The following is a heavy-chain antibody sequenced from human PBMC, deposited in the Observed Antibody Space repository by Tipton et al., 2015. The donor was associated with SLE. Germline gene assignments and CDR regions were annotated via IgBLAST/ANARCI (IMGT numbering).Heavy chain of an antibody. D-gene: IGHD2-8*01. V-gene: IGHV4-39*07. Sequence: LRLSCTISGDSISNNNYYWGWIRQPPGEGLELIGNIYYTGTTYYNPSLKSRLTLSLDTSKNQFSLKMISVTAADTAVYYCARRYGTSFDYWDQGTLVTVSS. CDR1: GDSISNNNYY. J-gene: IGHJ4*02. CDR2: IYYTGTT. CDR3: ARRYGTSFDY.